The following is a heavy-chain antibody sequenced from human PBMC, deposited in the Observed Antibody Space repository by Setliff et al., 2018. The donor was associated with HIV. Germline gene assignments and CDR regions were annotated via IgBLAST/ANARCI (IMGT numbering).Heavy chain of an antibody. CDR3: AREGSPIYYFDC. D-gene: IGHD3-10*01. J-gene: IGHJ4*02. CDR1: GYLFTGYY. CDR2: INVNSGGT. V-gene: IGHV1-2*06. Sequence: VASVKVSCKASGYLFTGYYMHWVRQAPGQGLEWMGRINVNSGGTKYAQKFQGRVTMTRDTSISTAYMEVSSLRSDDTAVYYCAREGSPIYYFDCWSQGTLVTVSS.